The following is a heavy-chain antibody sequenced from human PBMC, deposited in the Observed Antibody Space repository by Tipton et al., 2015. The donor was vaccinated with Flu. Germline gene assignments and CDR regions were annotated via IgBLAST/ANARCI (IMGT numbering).Heavy chain of an antibody. CDR3: ARGYDILTGYDAFDI. D-gene: IGHD3-9*01. V-gene: IGHV3-66*01. CDR1: GFTVSSNY. CDR2: IYSGGST. J-gene: IGHJ3*02. Sequence: SLRLSCAASGFTVSSNYMSWVRQAPGKGLEWVSVIYSGGSTYYADSVKGRFTISRDNSKNTLYLQMNSLRAEDTAVYYCARGYDILTGYDAFDIWGQGTMVTVSS.